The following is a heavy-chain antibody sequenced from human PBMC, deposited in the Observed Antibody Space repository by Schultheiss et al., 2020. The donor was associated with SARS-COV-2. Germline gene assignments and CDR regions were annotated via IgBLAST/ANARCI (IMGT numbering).Heavy chain of an antibody. CDR1: GYTFTSYG. CDR2: ISAYNGNT. V-gene: IGHV1-18*01. D-gene: IGHD3-22*01. Sequence: ASVKVSCKASGYTFTSYGISWVRQAPGQGLEWMGWISAYNGNTNYAQKLQGRVTMTTDTSTKTAYMDLSSLRYEDTAMYYCARDFEQYYYDSSGYYGTFDYWGQGTLVTVSS. J-gene: IGHJ4*02. CDR3: ARDFEQYYYDSSGYYGTFDY.